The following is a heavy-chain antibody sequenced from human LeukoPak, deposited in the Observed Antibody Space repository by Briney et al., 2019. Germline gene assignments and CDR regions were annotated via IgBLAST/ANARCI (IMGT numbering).Heavy chain of an antibody. CDR2: ISGSGGST. D-gene: IGHD3-16*01. CDR3: ARDWGLSTNWFDP. CDR1: GFTFSSYA. V-gene: IGHV3-23*01. J-gene: IGHJ5*02. Sequence: KPGGSLRLSCAASGFTFSSYAMSWVRQAPGKGLEWVSAISGSGGSTYYADSVKGRFTISRDNAKNSLYLQMNSLRAEDTAVYYCARDWGLSTNWFDPWGQGTLVTVSS.